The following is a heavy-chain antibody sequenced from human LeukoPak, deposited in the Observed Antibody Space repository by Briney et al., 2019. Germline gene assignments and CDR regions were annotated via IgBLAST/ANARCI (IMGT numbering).Heavy chain of an antibody. J-gene: IGHJ6*02. CDR2: IIPIFGTA. CDR1: GGTFSSYA. CDR3: ARETYYYDSSGYYGYYYGMDV. V-gene: IGHV1-69*13. Sequence: GASVKVSFKASGGTFSSYAISWVRQAPGQGLEWMGGIIPIFGTANYAQKFQGRVTITADESTSTAYMELRSLRSDDTAVYYCARETYYYDSSGYYGYYYGMDVWGQGTAVTVSS. D-gene: IGHD3-22*01.